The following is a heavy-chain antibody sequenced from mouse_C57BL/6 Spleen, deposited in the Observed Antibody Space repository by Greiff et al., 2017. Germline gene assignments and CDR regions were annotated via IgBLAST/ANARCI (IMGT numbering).Heavy chain of an antibody. D-gene: IGHD4-1*01. V-gene: IGHV1-64*01. J-gene: IGHJ2*01. CDR2: IHPNSGST. CDR1: GYTFTGYW. CDR3: AREELGQYFDY. Sequence: VQLQQPGAELVKPGASVKLSCKASGYTFTGYWMHWVKQRPGQGLEWIGMIHPNSGSTNYNEKFKSKATLTVDKSSSTAYMQLSSLTSEDSAVYYCAREELGQYFDYWGQGTTLTVSS.